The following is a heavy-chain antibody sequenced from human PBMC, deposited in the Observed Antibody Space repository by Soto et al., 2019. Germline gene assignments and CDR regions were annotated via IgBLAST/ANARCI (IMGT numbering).Heavy chain of an antibody. Sequence: GGSLRLSCAASGFTFSSFAMSWVRQAPGKGLEWVSTISGTGGSTYYADSVKGRFTISRDNSKNTLYLQTNSLRAEDTAVFYCARASGAIFGVDVVPPYFYSGMDVGVQGTTLTVSS. D-gene: IGHD3-3*02. CDR3: ARASGAIFGVDVVPPYFYSGMDV. V-gene: IGHV3-23*01. CDR1: GFTFSSFA. J-gene: IGHJ6*02. CDR2: ISGTGGST.